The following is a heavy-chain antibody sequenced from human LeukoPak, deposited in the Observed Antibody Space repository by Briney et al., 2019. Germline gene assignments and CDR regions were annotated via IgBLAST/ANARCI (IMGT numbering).Heavy chain of an antibody. CDR3: ARDHRGVRDYFDY. V-gene: IGHV3-66*01. Sequence: PGGSLRLSCAASGFTVSSNYMSWVRQAPGKGLEWVSVIYSGGNTYYADSVKGRLTFSRDNSKNTLYLQMNNLRAEDTAVYYCARDHRGVRDYFDYWGQGTLVTVSS. D-gene: IGHD3-10*01. CDR1: GFTVSSNY. J-gene: IGHJ4*02. CDR2: IYSGGNT.